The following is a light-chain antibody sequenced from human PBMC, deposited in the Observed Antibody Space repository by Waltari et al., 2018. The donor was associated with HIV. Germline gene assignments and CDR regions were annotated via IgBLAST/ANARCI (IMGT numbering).Light chain of an antibody. J-gene: IGLJ2*01. CDR1: SSNIGNNI. CDR2: GND. V-gene: IGLV1-44*01. CDR3: ATWDDSLNGPL. Sequence: QSVLTQPPSVSATPGQRVTISCSGSSSNIGNNIVTWYQQLPGTAPKLIIYGNDQRPSGVPDGVSGSKSGTSASLAISGLQSEDEADYYCATWDDSLNGPLFGGGTKLTVL.